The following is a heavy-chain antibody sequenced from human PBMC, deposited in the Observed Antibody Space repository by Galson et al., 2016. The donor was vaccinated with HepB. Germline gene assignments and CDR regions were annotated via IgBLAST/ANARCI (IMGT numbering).Heavy chain of an antibody. J-gene: IGHJ5*02. D-gene: IGHD3-22*01. CDR3: AAMGHYYDSSGYIP. V-gene: IGHV1-58*01. Sequence: QSGAEVKKPGASVKVSCKASGFTFTSSAVQWVRQARGQRLEWIGWIVVGSGNTNYAQKFQERVTITRDMSTSTAYMELSSLRSEDTAVYYCAAMGHYYDSSGYIPWGQGALVTVSS. CDR2: IVVGSGNT. CDR1: GFTFTSSA.